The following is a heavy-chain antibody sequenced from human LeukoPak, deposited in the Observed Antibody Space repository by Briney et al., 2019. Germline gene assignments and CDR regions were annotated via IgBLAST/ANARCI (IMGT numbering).Heavy chain of an antibody. J-gene: IGHJ4*02. Sequence: SETLSLTCTVSGGSISNYYWSWIPQPAGVGLGWIGRIYASGSTNYNPSPKSRVTMSVDTSNNQFSLNLSSVTAADTAVYYCARTSARGAQFDYWGQGTLVTVSS. D-gene: IGHD3-10*01. CDR2: IYASGST. CDR1: GGSISNYY. V-gene: IGHV4-4*07. CDR3: ARTSARGAQFDY.